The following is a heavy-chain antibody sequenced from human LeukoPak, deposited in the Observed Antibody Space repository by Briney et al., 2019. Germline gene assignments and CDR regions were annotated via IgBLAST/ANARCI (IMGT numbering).Heavy chain of an antibody. V-gene: IGHV1-58*01. D-gene: IGHD3-22*01. CDR2: IVVGSGNT. J-gene: IGHJ3*01. CDR1: GLTFTSSA. CDR3: AAEAAYYYDSRDAFDV. Sequence: VASVKVSCKASGLTFTSSAVQWVRQARGQRLEWIGWIVVGSGNTNYAQKFQERVTITRDMSTSLVYMELSSLRSEDTAVYYCAAEAAYYYDSRDAFDVWGQGTMVTVSS.